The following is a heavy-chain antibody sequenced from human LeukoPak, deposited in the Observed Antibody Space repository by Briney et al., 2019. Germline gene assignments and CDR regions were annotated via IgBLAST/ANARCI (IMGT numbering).Heavy chain of an antibody. CDR1: GFAFSSYW. CDR3: ARAAYASSSDS. CDR2: VDLDGGGK. Sequence: GGSLRLSCVAPGFAFSSYWMAWVRQAPGRGLAWVASVDLDGGGKYSVGSVKGRFTISRDNAKNSLYLQMDSLRAEDTAVYYCARAAYASSSDSWGQGTLVTVSS. V-gene: IGHV3-7*05. J-gene: IGHJ4*02. D-gene: IGHD6-6*01.